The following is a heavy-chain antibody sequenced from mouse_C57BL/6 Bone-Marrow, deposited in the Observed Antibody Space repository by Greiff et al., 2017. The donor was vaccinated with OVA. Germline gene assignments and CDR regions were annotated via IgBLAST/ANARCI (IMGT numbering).Heavy chain of an antibody. J-gene: IGHJ4*01. CDR1: GFNIKDYY. CDR2: IDPEDGDT. CDR3: TPPDSQGAMDY. D-gene: IGHD3-3*01. V-gene: IGHV14-1*01. Sequence: EVQLQQSGAELVRPGASVKLSCTASGFNIKDYYMHWVKQRPEQGLEWIGRIDPEDGDTEYALKFQGKATMTADTSSNTAYLQLSSLTSEDTAVYYCTPPDSQGAMDYWGQGTSVTVSS.